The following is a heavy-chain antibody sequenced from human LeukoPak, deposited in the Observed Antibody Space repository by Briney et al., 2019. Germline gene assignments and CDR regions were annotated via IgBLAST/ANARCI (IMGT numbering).Heavy chain of an antibody. CDR2: ISPNSGGT. D-gene: IGHD3-22*01. J-gene: IGHJ3*02. Sequence: GASVKVSCKASGYTFTGYYIYWVRQAPGQGLEWMGWISPNSGGTNYAQKSQGRVTMTRDTSISTAYMELSRLRSDDTAVYYCARDLVHVYYYDSSGYVRGAFDIWGQGTMVTVSS. CDR3: ARDLVHVYYYDSSGYVRGAFDI. CDR1: GYTFTGYY. V-gene: IGHV1-2*02.